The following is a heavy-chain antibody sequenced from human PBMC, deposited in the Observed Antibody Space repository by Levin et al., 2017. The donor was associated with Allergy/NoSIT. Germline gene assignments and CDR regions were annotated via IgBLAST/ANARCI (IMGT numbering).Heavy chain of an antibody. D-gene: IGHD1-26*01. V-gene: IGHV3-30*04. CDR3: AREVRRGIVGAPFDY. CDR2: ISYDGSNK. J-gene: IGHJ4*02. CDR1: GFTFSSYA. Sequence: PGGSLRLSCAASGFTFSSYAMHWVRQAPGKGLEWVAVISYDGSNKYYADSVKGRFTISRDNSKNTLYLQMNSLRAEDTAVYYCAREVRRGIVGAPFDYWGQGTLVTVSS.